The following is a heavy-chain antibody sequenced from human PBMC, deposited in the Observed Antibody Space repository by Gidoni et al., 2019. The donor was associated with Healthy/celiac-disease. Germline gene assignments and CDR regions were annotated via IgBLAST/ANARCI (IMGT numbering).Heavy chain of an antibody. D-gene: IGHD6-13*01. V-gene: IGHV3-23*01. Sequence: EVQLLESGGGLVQPGGSLRLSCAASGFTFSSYARSWVRQAPGKGLGWVSAIRGSGGSTYYADSVKGRFTISRDNSKNTLYLQMNSLRAEDTAVYYCATPLGYSSSWYVGYYWGQGTLVTVSS. CDR2: IRGSGGST. CDR3: ATPLGYSSSWYVGYY. CDR1: GFTFSSYA. J-gene: IGHJ4*02.